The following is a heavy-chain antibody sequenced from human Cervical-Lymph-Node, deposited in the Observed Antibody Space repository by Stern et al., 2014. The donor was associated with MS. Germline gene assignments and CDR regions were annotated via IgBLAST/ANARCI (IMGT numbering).Heavy chain of an antibody. CDR2: IYYSGST. CDR1: GGSISGYY. D-gene: IGHD3-16*01. CDR3: ARSYTYGYYYGMDV. Sequence: QLQLQESGPGLVKPSETLSLTCTVSGGSISGYYWTWIRKSPGKGLEYIGYIYYSGSTNNNPSLKSRVTISVDTSKNQFSLRLSSVTAADTAVYYCARSYTYGYYYGMDVWGQGTTVTVSS. V-gene: IGHV4-59*01. J-gene: IGHJ6*02.